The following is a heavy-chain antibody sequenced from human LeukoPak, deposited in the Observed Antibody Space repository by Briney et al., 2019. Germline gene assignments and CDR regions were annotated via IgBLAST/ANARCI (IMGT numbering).Heavy chain of an antibody. V-gene: IGHV1-8*03. CDR3: ARALGVYDFWSGINNWFDP. Sequence: ASVKVSCKASGYTLTSYDINWVRQATGQGLEWMGWMNPNSGNTGYAQKFQGRVTITRNTSISTAYMELSSLRSEDTAVYYCARALGVYDFWSGINNWFDPWGQGTLVTVSS. CDR2: MNPNSGNT. J-gene: IGHJ5*02. CDR1: GYTLTSYD. D-gene: IGHD3-3*01.